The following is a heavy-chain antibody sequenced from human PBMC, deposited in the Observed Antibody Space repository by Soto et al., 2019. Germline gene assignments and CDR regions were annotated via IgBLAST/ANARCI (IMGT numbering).Heavy chain of an antibody. V-gene: IGHV3-21*01. D-gene: IGHD3-9*01. CDR2: ISATSTYI. CDR1: TFNFTSYS. CDR3: ARVNSATGLMHFDH. J-gene: IGHJ4*02. Sequence: EVQLVESGGGLVKPGGSLRLTCAGSTFNFTSYSLNWVRQAPGKGLEWVSSISATSTYIFYADSVKGRFTISRDNAQNSVSLQMNSLRAEDTALYYCARVNSATGLMHFDHWGQGTLVTVSS.